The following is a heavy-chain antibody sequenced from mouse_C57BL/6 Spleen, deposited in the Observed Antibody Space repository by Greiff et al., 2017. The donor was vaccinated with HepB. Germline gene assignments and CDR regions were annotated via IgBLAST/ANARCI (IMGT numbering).Heavy chain of an antibody. CDR1: GYTFTSYW. J-gene: IGHJ3*01. Sequence: QVQLQQPGAELVKPGASVKVSCKASGYTFTSYWMHWVKQRPGQGLEWIGRIHPSDSDTNYNQKFKGKATLTVDKSSSTAYMQLSSLTSEDSAVYYCANYYCSSSFAYWGQGTLVTVSA. CDR3: ANYYCSSSFAY. D-gene: IGHD1-1*01. V-gene: IGHV1-74*01. CDR2: IHPSDSDT.